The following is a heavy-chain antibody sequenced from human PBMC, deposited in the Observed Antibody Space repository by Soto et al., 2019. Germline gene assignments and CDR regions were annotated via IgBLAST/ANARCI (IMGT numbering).Heavy chain of an antibody. CDR1: GVSLTGGNFF. V-gene: IGHV4-61*01. Sequence: QVQLQGSGPRLVKPSETLSLTCTVSGVSLTGGNFFWCWIRQPPGKTLEWLGCISNSETTNSNPSLKSRVTLSLDTSTNQFSLKLHSVTAADTAVYFCARGGLHLGEFSLGQFDSWGQGTLVTVSS. D-gene: IGHD3-16*02. J-gene: IGHJ4*02. CDR3: ARGGLHLGEFSLGQFDS. CDR2: ISNSETT.